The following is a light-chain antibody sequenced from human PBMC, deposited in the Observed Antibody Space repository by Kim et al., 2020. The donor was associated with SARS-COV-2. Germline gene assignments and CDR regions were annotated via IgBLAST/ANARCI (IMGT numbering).Light chain of an antibody. J-gene: IGLJ2*01. Sequence: RFTLSCSVSCSNTASTYVYWHQQLPGAAPKLLIYRNYQRPSGVPDRFSGSKSGTSASLAISGLRSEDEADYYCAAWDDSLSGVVFGGGTQLTVL. CDR3: AAWDDSLSGVV. V-gene: IGLV1-47*01. CDR2: RNY. CDR1: CSNTASTY.